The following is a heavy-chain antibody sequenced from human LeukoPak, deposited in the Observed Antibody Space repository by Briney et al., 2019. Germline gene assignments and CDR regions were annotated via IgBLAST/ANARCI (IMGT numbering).Heavy chain of an antibody. CDR1: GGAFSSYA. J-gene: IGHJ4*02. CDR2: IIPIFGTA. Sequence: SVKVSCKASGGAFSSYAISWVRQAPGQGLEWMGRIIPIFGTANYAQKFQGRVTITTDESTSTAYMELSSLRSEDTAVYYCARGDYDYVWGSYRFDYWGQGTLVTVSS. V-gene: IGHV1-69*05. D-gene: IGHD3-16*02. CDR3: ARGDYDYVWGSYRFDY.